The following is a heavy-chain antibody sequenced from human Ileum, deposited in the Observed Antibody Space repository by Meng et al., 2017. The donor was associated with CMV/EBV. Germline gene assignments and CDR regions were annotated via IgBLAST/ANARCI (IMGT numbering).Heavy chain of an antibody. Sequence: VQLQQLGAGLFKPSETLSRTGGVYGVSFSNYYWSWIRQSPGKGLEWIVEIHPSGSTYYNPSLNSRVTMSVDTSKNQFSLNLRSVTAADTAVYYCSRGADAYKSGRSWGQGTLVTVSS. CDR3: SRGADAYKSGRS. D-gene: IGHD5-24*01. CDR1: GVSFSNYY. CDR2: IHPSGST. J-gene: IGHJ5*02. V-gene: IGHV4-34*01.